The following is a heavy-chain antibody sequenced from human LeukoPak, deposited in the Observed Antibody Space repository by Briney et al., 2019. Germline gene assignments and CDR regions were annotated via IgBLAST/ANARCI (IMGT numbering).Heavy chain of an antibody. CDR1: GYTFTSYY. V-gene: IGHV1-46*01. J-gene: IGHJ5*02. D-gene: IGHD6-13*01. Sequence: ASVKVSCKASGYTFTSYYMHWVRQAPGQGLERMGIINPSGGSTSYAQKFQGRVTMTRDTSTSTVYMELSSLRSEDTAVYYCATMLHPPRGIAAAGTFGGFDPWGQGTLVTVSS. CDR3: ATMLHPPRGIAAAGTFGGFDP. CDR2: INPSGGST.